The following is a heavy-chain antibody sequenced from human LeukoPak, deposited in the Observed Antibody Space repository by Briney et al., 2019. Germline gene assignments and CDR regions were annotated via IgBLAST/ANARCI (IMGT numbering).Heavy chain of an antibody. D-gene: IGHD6-19*01. CDR3: AREGRQWLPSLNFDY. J-gene: IGHJ4*02. V-gene: IGHV1-46*01. Sequence: GASVKVSCKASGYTFTSYYMHWVRQAPGQGLEWVGIINPSGGSTSYAQKFQGRVTMTRDTSTSTVYMELSSLRSEDTAVYYCAREGRQWLPSLNFDYWGQGTLVTVSS. CDR2: INPSGGST. CDR1: GYTFTSYY.